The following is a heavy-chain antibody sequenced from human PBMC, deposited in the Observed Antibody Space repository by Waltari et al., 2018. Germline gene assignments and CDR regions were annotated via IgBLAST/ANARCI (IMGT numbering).Heavy chain of an antibody. V-gene: IGHV4-39*07. CDR1: GGSISSSSYY. J-gene: IGHJ4*02. CDR3: ARGHYGDRRLDY. Sequence: QLQLQESGPGLVKPSETLSLTCTVYGGSISSSSYYWGWIRQPPGKGLEWIGSIYYSGSTYYNPSLKSRVTISVDTSKNQFSLKLSSVTAADTAVYYCARGHYGDRRLDYWGQGTLVTVSS. D-gene: IGHD4-17*01. CDR2: IYYSGST.